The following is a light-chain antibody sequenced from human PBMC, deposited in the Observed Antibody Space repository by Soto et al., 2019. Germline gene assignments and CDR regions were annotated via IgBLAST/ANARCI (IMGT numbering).Light chain of an antibody. Sequence: EIVLTQSPATLSLSPGERATLSCRASQSVSSYLAWYQQKPGQAPRLLSYDASNRATGIPARFSGSGSGTDLTLTISSLEPEDCAVYYCQQRSNWPPYTFGKGTKLEIK. CDR3: QQRSNWPPYT. CDR2: DAS. CDR1: QSVSSY. V-gene: IGKV3-11*01. J-gene: IGKJ2*01.